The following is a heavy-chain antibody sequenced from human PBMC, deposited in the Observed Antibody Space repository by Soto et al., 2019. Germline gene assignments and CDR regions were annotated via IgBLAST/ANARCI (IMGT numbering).Heavy chain of an antibody. D-gene: IGHD3-3*01. J-gene: IGHJ4*02. V-gene: IGHV4-39*01. CDR2: IYYSGST. Sequence: SETLSLTCTVSGGSISSSSYYWGWIRQPPGKGLAWIGSIYYSGSTYYNPSLKLRVTISVETSKNQFSLKLSSVTAADTAVYYCARLSGITIFGVVIRDEFDDWGQGSQVTVAS. CDR3: ARLSGITIFGVVIRDEFDD. CDR1: GGSISSSSYY.